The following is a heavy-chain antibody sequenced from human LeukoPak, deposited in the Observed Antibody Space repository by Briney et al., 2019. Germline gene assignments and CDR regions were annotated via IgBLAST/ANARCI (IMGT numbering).Heavy chain of an antibody. CDR1: GFTFSNYS. CDR3: ARVGGTVVDSRGNFDN. D-gene: IGHD4-23*01. V-gene: IGHV3-21*05. Sequence: GGSLRLSCAAFGFTFSNYSMNWVRQAPGKGLDWVSYISSSSSSIYYADSVKGRFTISRDNAKNSLYLQMNSLRAEDTAVYYFARVGGTVVDSRGNFDNCGQGALFTVSS. CDR2: ISSSSSSI. J-gene: IGHJ4*02.